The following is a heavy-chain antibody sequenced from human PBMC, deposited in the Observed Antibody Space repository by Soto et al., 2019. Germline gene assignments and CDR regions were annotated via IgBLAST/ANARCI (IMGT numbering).Heavy chain of an antibody. V-gene: IGHV3-11*05. CDR1: GFTFSDYY. CDR3: ARAYGPGYSSSWYSRFDY. Sequence: QVQLVESGGGLVKPGGSLRLSCAASGFTFSDYYMSWLRQAPGEGLEWVSYISSSSSYTNYADSVKGRFTISKDNAKNSLYLQMHSLSAEDTAVYYCARAYGPGYSSSWYSRFDYWGQGTLVTVSS. CDR2: ISSSSSYT. J-gene: IGHJ4*02. D-gene: IGHD6-13*01.